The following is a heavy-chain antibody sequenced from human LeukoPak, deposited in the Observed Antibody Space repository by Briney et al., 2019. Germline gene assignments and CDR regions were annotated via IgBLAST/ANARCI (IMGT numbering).Heavy chain of an antibody. CDR2: IYSGSST. Sequence: PGGSLRLSCAASGFTVSSNCMSWVRQAPGKGLEWVSLIYSGSSTFYADSVKGRFTVSRDNSKNTLYLQMNRLRAEDTAVYYCTRAPYCSSTSCPNAFDIWGQGTMVTVSS. J-gene: IGHJ3*02. CDR1: GFTVSSNC. V-gene: IGHV3-53*01. CDR3: TRAPYCSSTSCPNAFDI. D-gene: IGHD2-2*01.